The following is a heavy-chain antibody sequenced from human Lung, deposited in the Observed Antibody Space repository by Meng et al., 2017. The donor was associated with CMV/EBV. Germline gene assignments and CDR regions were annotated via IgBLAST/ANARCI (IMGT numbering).Heavy chain of an antibody. Sequence: GFRFSDYYLSWIRQAPGKGLEWISHISNSGNTISYGDSVKGRFTISRDNAKNSLFLHMISLRVEDTAVYYCATTIIDNWNDEDRFDSWGQGTLVTVSS. D-gene: IGHD1-20*01. J-gene: IGHJ4*02. CDR1: GFRFSDYY. CDR2: ISNSGNTI. CDR3: ATTIIDNWNDEDRFDS. V-gene: IGHV3-11*01.